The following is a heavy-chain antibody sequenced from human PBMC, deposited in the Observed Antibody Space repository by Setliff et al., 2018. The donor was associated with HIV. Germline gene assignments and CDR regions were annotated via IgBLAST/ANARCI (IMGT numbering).Heavy chain of an antibody. CDR2: IFNSGSS. CDR1: GGSISNNDYY. V-gene: IGHV4-39*01. CDR3: ARHPLTDWYFDL. D-gene: IGHD7-27*01. J-gene: IGHJ2*01. Sequence: PSETLSLTCSVSGGSISNNDYYWDWIRQSPGKGLEWIGTIFNSGSSYYNPSLESRVTISVDTSQNQFSLRLRSVTAADTAVYYCARHPLTDWYFDLWGRGTLVTVSS.